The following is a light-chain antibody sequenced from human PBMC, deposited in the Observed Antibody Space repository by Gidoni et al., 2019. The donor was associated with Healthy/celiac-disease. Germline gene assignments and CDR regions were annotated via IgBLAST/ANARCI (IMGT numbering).Light chain of an antibody. Sequence: AVVTQEPSLTVPPVGTVTPTCGSSTGGVTSGHYPYWFQHKPGQAPRTLIYDTSKKHSWTPARFSGSRLGDKAALTLSGAQPEDEAEYFCLRSYTTTAYVFGTGTKVTVL. J-gene: IGLJ1*01. CDR1: TGGVTSGHY. CDR2: DTS. V-gene: IGLV7-46*01. CDR3: LRSYTTTAYV.